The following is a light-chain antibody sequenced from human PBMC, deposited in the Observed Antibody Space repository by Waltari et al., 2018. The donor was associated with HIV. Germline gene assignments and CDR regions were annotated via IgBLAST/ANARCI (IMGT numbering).Light chain of an antibody. Sequence: QSVLTQPPSVSGAPGQRVTISCTGSSSNIGAGYDVHWYNQLPRTAPNLLIYGNSNRPSGVPDRFSVSKSGTSASLAITGLQAEDESDYYCQSYDSSLSGSKVVFGGGTKLTVL. V-gene: IGLV1-40*01. CDR2: GNS. CDR1: SSNIGAGYD. CDR3: QSYDSSLSGSKVV. J-gene: IGLJ2*01.